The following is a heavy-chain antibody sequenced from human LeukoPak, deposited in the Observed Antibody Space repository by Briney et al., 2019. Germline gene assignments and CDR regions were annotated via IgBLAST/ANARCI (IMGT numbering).Heavy chain of an antibody. CDR3: AKGVVVVTSMNYFDY. J-gene: IGHJ4*02. Sequence: GETLRLSCAASGFTFRSSGMSWVRQAPGKGLEWVSYIGGSDTTTHYADSVKGRFTISRDSSKNTLYLQMNSLRAEDTAVYYCAKGVVVVTSMNYFDYWGQGTLVTVSS. CDR1: GFTFRSSG. CDR2: IGGSDTTT. D-gene: IGHD2-21*02. V-gene: IGHV3-23*01.